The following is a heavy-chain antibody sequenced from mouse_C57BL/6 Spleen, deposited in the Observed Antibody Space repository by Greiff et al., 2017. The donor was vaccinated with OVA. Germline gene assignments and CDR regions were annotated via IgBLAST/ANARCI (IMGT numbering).Heavy chain of an antibody. V-gene: IGHV10-1*01. CDR2: IRSKSNNYAT. J-gene: IGHJ1*03. CDR3: VRLYGSSGWYFDV. D-gene: IGHD1-1*01. Sequence: DVMLVESGGGLVQPKGSLKLSCAASGFSFNTYAMNWVRQAPGKGLEWVARIRSKSNNYATYYADSVKDRFTISRDDSESMLYLQMNNLKTEDTAMYYCVRLYGSSGWYFDVWGTGTTVTVSS. CDR1: GFSFNTYA.